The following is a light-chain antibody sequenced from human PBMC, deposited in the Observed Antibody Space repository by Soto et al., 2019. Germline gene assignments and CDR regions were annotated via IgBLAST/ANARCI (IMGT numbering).Light chain of an antibody. V-gene: IGLV2-8*01. CDR1: SSDVGGYNY. J-gene: IGLJ2*01. Sequence: QSALTQPPSASGSPGQSVTISCTGTSSDVGGYNYVSWYQQHPGKAPKLMIYEVSKRPSGVPDRFSGSKSGNTASLTVSGLLVEDEANFSCRSIGGTKYLVLFGGGTNLPVL. CDR2: EVS. CDR3: RSIGGTKYLVL.